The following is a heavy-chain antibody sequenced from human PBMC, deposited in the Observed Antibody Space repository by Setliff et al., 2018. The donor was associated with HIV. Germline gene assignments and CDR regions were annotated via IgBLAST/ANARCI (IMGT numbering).Heavy chain of an antibody. J-gene: IGHJ6*03. CDR3: ARALWFGEFDYYYYMDV. D-gene: IGHD3-10*01. Sequence: GGSLRLSCAASGFTFSTHWMHWVRQTPGKGLLWVSRINDDGTTTTYADSVKGRFTISRDNVKNTLYLQMSSLRAEDTAVYYCARALWFGEFDYYYYMDVWGKGTTVKVSS. V-gene: IGHV3-74*03. CDR2: INDDGTTT. CDR1: GFTFSTHW.